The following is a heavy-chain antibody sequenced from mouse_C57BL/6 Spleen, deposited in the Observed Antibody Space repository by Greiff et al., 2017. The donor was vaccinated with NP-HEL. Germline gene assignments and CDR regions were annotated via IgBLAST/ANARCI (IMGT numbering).Heavy chain of an antibody. D-gene: IGHD2-3*01. CDR1: GYAFSSYW. CDR3: ARGHDGYSLEGY. V-gene: IGHV1-80*01. J-gene: IGHJ3*01. Sequence: QVHVKQSGAELVKPGASVKISCKASGYAFSSYWMNWVKQRPGRGLGWMEQIYPGDGDTNYNGKVKGKATLTADKSSSTAYMQLSSLTSEDSAVYFCARGHDGYSLEGYWGQGTLVTVSA. CDR2: IYPGDGDT.